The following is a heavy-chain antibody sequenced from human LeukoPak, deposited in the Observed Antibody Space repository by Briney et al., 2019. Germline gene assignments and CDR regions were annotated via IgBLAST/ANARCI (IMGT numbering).Heavy chain of an antibody. J-gene: IGHJ5*02. Sequence: SETLSLTCAVSGGSISSGGYSWSWIRQPPGKGLEWIGYIYHSGSTYYNPSLKSRVTISVDRSKNQFSQKLSSVTAADTAVYYCARGRMVRGVINWFDPWGQGTLVTVSS. V-gene: IGHV4-30-2*01. CDR2: IYHSGST. CDR3: ARGRMVRGVINWFDP. D-gene: IGHD3-10*01. CDR1: GGSISSGGYS.